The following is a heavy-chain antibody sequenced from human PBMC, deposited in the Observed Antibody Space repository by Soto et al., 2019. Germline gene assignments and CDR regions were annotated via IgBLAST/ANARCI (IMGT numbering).Heavy chain of an antibody. CDR3: AKGGRQWLVTSDFNY. D-gene: IGHD6-19*01. V-gene: IGHV3-30*18. J-gene: IGHJ4*02. CDR2: VSHDGRNT. Sequence: VQLVESGGGVVQPGRSLRLSCAASGFTFSDYAMHWVRQAPGKGLEWVAVVSHDGRNTHCADSVKGRFTISRDSSKNTVSLELPSLRAEDTAVYYCAKGGRQWLVTSDFNYWGQGALVTVSS. CDR1: GFTFSDYA.